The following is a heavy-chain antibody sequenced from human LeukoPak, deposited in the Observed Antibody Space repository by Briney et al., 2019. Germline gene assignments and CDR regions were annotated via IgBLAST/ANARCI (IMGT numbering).Heavy chain of an antibody. CDR2: ISNSGTT. CDR3: ARDVVVTSSPDAFDI. D-gene: IGHD2-21*02. Sequence: SETLSLTCAVSGDSVSSGGYYWTWIRQHTGKGLEWIGYISNSGTTSYNPSLRSRVTISVDTSNNHFSLRLTSVTAADTAVYYCARDVVVTSSPDAFDIWGQGTMVTVSS. V-gene: IGHV4-31*11. CDR1: GDSVSSGGYY. J-gene: IGHJ3*02.